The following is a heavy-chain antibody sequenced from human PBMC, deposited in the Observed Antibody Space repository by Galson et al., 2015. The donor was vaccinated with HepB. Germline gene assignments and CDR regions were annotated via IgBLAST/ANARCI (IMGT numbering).Heavy chain of an antibody. CDR3: ARVRIVGATSPFDY. Sequence: LRLSCAASGFTFSSYAMSWVRQAPGKGLEWIGEINHSGSTNYNPSLKSRVTISVDTSKYQFSLKLSSVTAADTAVYYCARVRIVGATSPFDYGGQGTLVTVSS. D-gene: IGHD1-26*01. V-gene: IGHV4-34*01. CDR1: GFTFSSYA. J-gene: IGHJ4*02. CDR2: INHSGST.